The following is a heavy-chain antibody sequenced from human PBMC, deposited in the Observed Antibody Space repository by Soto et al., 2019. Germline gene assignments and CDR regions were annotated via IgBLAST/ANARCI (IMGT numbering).Heavy chain of an antibody. CDR2: MNHNSGNT. Sequence: QVQLVQSGAEVKKPGASVKVSGKASGYTFTSYDIHCVRQATGQGLEWMGLMNHNSGNTGYAQKFQGRVTMTRNTSISTAYMELTSLRSEDTAVYYCARASSGSYRLDDWGKGNLVTVSS. CDR3: ARASSGSYRLDD. V-gene: IGHV1-8*01. D-gene: IGHD1-26*01. J-gene: IGHJ4*02. CDR1: GYTFTSYD.